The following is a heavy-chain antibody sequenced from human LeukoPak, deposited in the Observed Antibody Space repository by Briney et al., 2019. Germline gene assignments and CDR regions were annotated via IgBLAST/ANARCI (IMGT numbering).Heavy chain of an antibody. CDR1: GFTFSSYA. CDR2: ISGSGGST. Sequence: GGSLRLSCAASGFTFSSYAMSWVRQAPGKGLEWVSAISGSGGSTHYADSVKGRFTISRDNSKNTLYLQMNSLRAEDTAVYYCAKGALFDYYDSSGYYPYWYFDLWGRGTLVTVSS. CDR3: AKGALFDYYDSSGYYPYWYFDL. D-gene: IGHD3-22*01. V-gene: IGHV3-23*01. J-gene: IGHJ2*01.